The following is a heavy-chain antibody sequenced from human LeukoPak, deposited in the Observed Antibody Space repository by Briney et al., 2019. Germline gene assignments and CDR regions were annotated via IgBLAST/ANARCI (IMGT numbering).Heavy chain of an antibody. CDR1: GFSFSDAW. CDR3: ARDLNWETY. Sequence: GGSLRLSCAASGFSFSDAWMSWVRQIPGKGLEWVANIKTDGSQIYYVDSVKGRFTISRDNAKNSLYLQMNGLRAEDTAVYYCARDLNWETYWGQGTLVSVSS. D-gene: IGHD7-27*01. CDR2: IKTDGSQI. V-gene: IGHV3-7*01. J-gene: IGHJ4*02.